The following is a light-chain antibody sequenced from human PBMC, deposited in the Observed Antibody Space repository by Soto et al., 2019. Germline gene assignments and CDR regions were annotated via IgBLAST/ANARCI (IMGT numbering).Light chain of an antibody. CDR1: QSVTSNH. V-gene: IGKV3-20*01. J-gene: IGKJ5*01. CDR2: GAA. Sequence: EIVLTQSPDTLSLSPGERVILSCRASQSVTSNHLAWYQQKPGQAPRPLMFGAAIRAIGIPDRFSGSGPGTDFTLTISRLEPEDFGVYYCQQYGTSPTTFGQGTRLDIK. CDR3: QQYGTSPTT.